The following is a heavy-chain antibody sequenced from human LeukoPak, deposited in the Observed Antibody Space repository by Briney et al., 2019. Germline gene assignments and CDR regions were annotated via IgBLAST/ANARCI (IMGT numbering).Heavy chain of an antibody. J-gene: IGHJ4*02. CDR1: GFTFSGSA. Sequence: QSGGSLRLSCAASGFTFSGSAMHWVRQASGKGLEWVGRIRSKANSHATAYAASVKGRFTISRDDSKNTAYLQMNSLKTEDTAVYYCTRLHYYGSGSQDYWGQGTLVTVSS. CDR2: IRSKANSHAT. D-gene: IGHD3-10*01. CDR3: TRLHYYGSGSQDY. V-gene: IGHV3-73*01.